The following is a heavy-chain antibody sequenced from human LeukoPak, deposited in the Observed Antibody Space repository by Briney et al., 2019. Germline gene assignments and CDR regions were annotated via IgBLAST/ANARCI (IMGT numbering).Heavy chain of an antibody. CDR3: ARDRIDYDDSSGYLELFDY. Sequence: ASVKVSCKASGYTFTGYYMHWVRQAPGQGLEWMGWINPNSGGTNYAQKFQGRVTMTRDTSISTAYTELSRLRSDDTAVYYCARDRIDYDDSSGYLELFDYWGQGTLVTVSS. CDR1: GYTFTGYY. D-gene: IGHD3-22*01. CDR2: INPNSGGT. J-gene: IGHJ4*02. V-gene: IGHV1-2*02.